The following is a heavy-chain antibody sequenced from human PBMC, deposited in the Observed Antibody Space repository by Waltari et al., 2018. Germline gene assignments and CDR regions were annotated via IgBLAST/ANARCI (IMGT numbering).Heavy chain of an antibody. V-gene: IGHV4-4*02. Sequence: QVQLQESGPGLVKPSGTLSLTCAVSGDPMINNYWWSWVRQPPGKGLELIGQIHRSGKANYNPSLESRVTVSIDTSNNQLSLKVTSATTADTAVYYCARDRGKGLYLDSWGQGTLVTVSP. CDR1: GDPMINNYW. J-gene: IGHJ4*02. CDR2: IHRSGKA. CDR3: ARDRGKGLYLDS. D-gene: IGHD2-15*01.